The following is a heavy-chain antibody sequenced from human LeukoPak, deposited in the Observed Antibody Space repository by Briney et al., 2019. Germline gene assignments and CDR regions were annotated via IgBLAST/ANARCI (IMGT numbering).Heavy chain of an antibody. V-gene: IGHV4-39*07. J-gene: IGHJ6*03. CDR1: GGSISSSSYY. Sequence: PSETLSLTCTVSGGSISSSSYYWGWIRQPPGKGLEWIGTIYYSGSTYYNPSLKSRVTISVDTSKNQFSLKLSSVTAADTAVYYCARNTYDFWSGYYTTYNYYYMDVWGKGTTVTVSS. D-gene: IGHD3-3*01. CDR3: ARNTYDFWSGYYTTYNYYYMDV. CDR2: IYYSGST.